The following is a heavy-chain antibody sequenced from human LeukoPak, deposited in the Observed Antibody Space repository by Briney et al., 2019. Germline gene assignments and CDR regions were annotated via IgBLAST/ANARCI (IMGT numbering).Heavy chain of an antibody. Sequence: SGTLSLTCGVSGGSISSTNWWSWVRQPPGQGLEWIGEISLSGRTNYNPSLKSRVTISVDTSKNQFSLKLSSVTAADTAVYYCAREGTLSSSWYRFDYWGQGTLDTVSS. D-gene: IGHD6-13*01. CDR1: GGSISSTNW. CDR3: AREGTLSSSWYRFDY. CDR2: ISLSGRT. J-gene: IGHJ4*02. V-gene: IGHV4-4*02.